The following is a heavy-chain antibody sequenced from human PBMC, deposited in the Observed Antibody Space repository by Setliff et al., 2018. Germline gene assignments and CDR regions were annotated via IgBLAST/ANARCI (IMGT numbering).Heavy chain of an antibody. CDR3: AKERYFDWFFED. CDR2: VSFSGST. J-gene: IGHJ4*02. D-gene: IGHD3-9*01. CDR1: GGSISSYY. Sequence: SETLSLTCTVSGGSISSYYWTWIRQSPGKGLEWIGTVSFSGSTFYNPSLESRLTILLDTSKNHFSLNLTSVTAADTAFYYCAKERYFDWFFEDWGQGTLVTVSS. V-gene: IGHV4-59*04.